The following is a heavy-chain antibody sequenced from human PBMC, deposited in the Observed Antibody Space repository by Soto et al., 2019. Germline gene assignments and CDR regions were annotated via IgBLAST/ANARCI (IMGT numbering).Heavy chain of an antibody. J-gene: IGHJ3*02. V-gene: IGHV3-21*01. CDR2: ISSSSSYI. CDR1: GFTFSSYS. Sequence: GGSLRLSCAASGFTFSSYSMNWVRQAPGKGLEWVSSISSSSSYIYYADSVKGRFTISRDNAKNSLYLQMNSLRAEDTAVYYCARGYSSGWYRGQGWSDAFDIWGQGTMVTVSS. D-gene: IGHD6-19*01. CDR3: ARGYSSGWYRGQGWSDAFDI.